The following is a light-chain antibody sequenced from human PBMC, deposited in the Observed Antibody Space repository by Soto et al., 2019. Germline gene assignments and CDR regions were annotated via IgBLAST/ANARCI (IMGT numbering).Light chain of an antibody. CDR2: NNN. CDR3: AAWDDSLNGRGV. CDR1: SSNIGSNT. Sequence: QSVLTQPPSASGTPGQRVTISCSGRSSNIGSNTVSWYQQLPGTAPKPLIYNNNQRPSGVPDRFSGSKSGTSASLAISGLQSEDEADYYCAAWDDSLNGRGVFGGGTKLTVL. J-gene: IGLJ2*01. V-gene: IGLV1-44*01.